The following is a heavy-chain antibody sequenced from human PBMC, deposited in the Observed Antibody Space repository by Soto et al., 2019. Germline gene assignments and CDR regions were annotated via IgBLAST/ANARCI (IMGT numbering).Heavy chain of an antibody. D-gene: IGHD2-2*01. CDR2: INHAGSS. J-gene: IGHJ3*02. CDR3: ARDSTRRGACDI. Sequence: SETLSLTCAVGDESFSVYYWTWIRQPPGKGLEWLGEINHAGSSNYNPSLKSRVTMSVDTSKSQFSLKLTSVNVADTAVYYCARDSTRRGACDIWGQGTRVTVSS. CDR1: DESFSVYY. V-gene: IGHV4-34*01.